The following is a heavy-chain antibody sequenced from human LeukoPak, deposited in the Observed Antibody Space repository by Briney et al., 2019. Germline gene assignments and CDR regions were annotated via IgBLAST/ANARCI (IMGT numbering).Heavy chain of an antibody. CDR2: IYYSGST. J-gene: IGHJ5*02. Sequence: PSETLSLTCTVSGGSISSYYWSWIRQPPGKGLEWIGYIYYSGSTNYNPSLKSRVTISVDTSKNQFSLKLSSVTAADTAVYYCARGALYYYDSMGAPRRLGGNWFDPWGRGTLVTVSS. CDR3: ARGALYYYDSMGAPRRLGGNWFDP. CDR1: GGSISSYY. V-gene: IGHV4-59*01. D-gene: IGHD3-22*01.